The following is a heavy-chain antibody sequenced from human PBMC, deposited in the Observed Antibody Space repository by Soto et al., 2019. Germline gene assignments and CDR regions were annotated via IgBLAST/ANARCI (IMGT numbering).Heavy chain of an antibody. J-gene: IGHJ3*02. D-gene: IGHD2-21*01. CDR3: ARDTIQRGHDAFDI. CDR2: ISAYNGNT. V-gene: IGHV1-18*01. Sequence: ASVKVSCKASGYTFTSCGISWVRQAPGQGLEWMGWISAYNGNTNYAQKLQGRVTMTTDTSTSTAYMELRSLRSDDTAVYYCARDTIQRGHDAFDIWGQGTMVTVSS. CDR1: GYTFTSCG.